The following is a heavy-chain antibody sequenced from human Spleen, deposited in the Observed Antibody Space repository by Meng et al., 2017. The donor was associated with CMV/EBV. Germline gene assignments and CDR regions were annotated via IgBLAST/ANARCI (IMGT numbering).Heavy chain of an antibody. D-gene: IGHD3-10*01. CDR2: ISAGGGRT. Sequence: CGLTFRSFTLTWVRQAPGKGLGWVSTISAGGGRTSYADSMQGRFTISRDNSNTTVILQMISLRADDPAVYFCARILLWFGEFGWFDPWGQGTLVTVFS. CDR1: GLTFRSFT. V-gene: IGHV3-23*01. CDR3: ARILLWFGEFGWFDP. J-gene: IGHJ5*02.